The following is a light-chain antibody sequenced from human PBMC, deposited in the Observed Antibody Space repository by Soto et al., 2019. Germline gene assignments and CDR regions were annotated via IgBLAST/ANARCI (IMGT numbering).Light chain of an antibody. Sequence: DIQMTQSPSSLSASVGDRVTITCRASQGISNYLAWYQQKPGKVPKLLIYAASNLQSGVPSRFSGSGYGTDFTLTISSLQTEAVATYSCQKYNSAPRRTFGQGTKVEIK. CDR3: QKYNSAPRRT. J-gene: IGKJ1*01. CDR2: AAS. CDR1: QGISNY. V-gene: IGKV1-27*01.